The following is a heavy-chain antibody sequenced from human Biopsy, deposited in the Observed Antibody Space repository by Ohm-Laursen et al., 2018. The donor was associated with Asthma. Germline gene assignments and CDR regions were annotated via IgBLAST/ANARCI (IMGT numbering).Heavy chain of an antibody. Sequence: SLRLSCTAAGFAVNRDHMFWVRQAPGKGLEWVSVIYSGGTSHTADSVRGRFTISRDFSKNTLHLQMHSLRVEDTAVYYCARGDSSGWLHYYFDYWGQGTLVTVSS. J-gene: IGHJ4*02. CDR3: ARGDSSGWLHYYFDY. V-gene: IGHV3-53*01. CDR1: GFAVNRDH. CDR2: IYSGGTS. D-gene: IGHD6-19*01.